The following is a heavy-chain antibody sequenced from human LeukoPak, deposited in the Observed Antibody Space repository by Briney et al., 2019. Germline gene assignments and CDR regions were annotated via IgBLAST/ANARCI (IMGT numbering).Heavy chain of an antibody. Sequence: GGSLRLSCAASGFTFSSYGMHWVRQAPGKGLEWVAVIWYDGSNKYYADSVKGRFTISRDNSKNTLYLQMNSPRAEDTAVYYCASGPVNRYYDSSGYDYWGQGTLVTVSS. CDR3: ASGPVNRYYDSSGYDY. J-gene: IGHJ4*02. D-gene: IGHD3-22*01. CDR1: GFTFSSYG. CDR2: IWYDGSNK. V-gene: IGHV3-33*01.